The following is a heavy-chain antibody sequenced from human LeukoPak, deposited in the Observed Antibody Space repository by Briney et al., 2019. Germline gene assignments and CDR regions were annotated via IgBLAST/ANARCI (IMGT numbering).Heavy chain of an antibody. V-gene: IGHV4-39*02. CDR3: ARDRIVGVERPVDV. D-gene: IGHD1-26*01. J-gene: IGHJ6*02. CDR2: IYYGGST. CDR1: GGSISSSSCH. Sequence: SETLSLTCTVSGGSISSSSCHWGWIRQSPGKGPEWIGNIYYGGSTYYNPSLQSRVTISVDTSKNQFSLKLGSVTAADTAVYYCARDRIVGVERPVDVWGQGTTVTVSS.